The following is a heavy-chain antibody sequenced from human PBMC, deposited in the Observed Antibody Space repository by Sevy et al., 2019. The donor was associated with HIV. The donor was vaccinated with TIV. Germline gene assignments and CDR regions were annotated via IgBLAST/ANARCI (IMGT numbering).Heavy chain of an antibody. V-gene: IGHV3-23*01. D-gene: IGHD2-2*01. CDR3: AIEGTHRSRDY. Sequence: GGSLRLSCAASGFTFSSQAMSWVRQSPGKGQKWVSIISASGDHTYYADSVKGRFTISRVNSKNTLYLQMNGLRAEDTAVYYCAIEGTHRSRDYGGRGTLVTVSS. CDR2: ISASGDHT. CDR1: GFTFSSQA. J-gene: IGHJ4*02.